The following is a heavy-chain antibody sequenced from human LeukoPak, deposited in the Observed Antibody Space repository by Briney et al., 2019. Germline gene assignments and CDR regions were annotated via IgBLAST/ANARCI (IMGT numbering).Heavy chain of an antibody. CDR1: GGSISSTSYF. Sequence: SETLSLTCTVSGGSISSTSYFWVWVRQPPGKGLEWIGSINYSGTTYYNSSLKSRVTLSVDTSKNQFSLKVNPVTAADTAVYYCARLEIVVAGNTFDYWGQGTLVTVSS. CDR2: INYSGTT. CDR3: ARLEIVVAGNTFDY. V-gene: IGHV4-39*01. J-gene: IGHJ4*02. D-gene: IGHD6-19*01.